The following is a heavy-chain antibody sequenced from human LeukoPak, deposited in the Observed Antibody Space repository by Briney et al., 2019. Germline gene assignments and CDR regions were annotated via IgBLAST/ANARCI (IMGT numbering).Heavy chain of an antibody. CDR2: IYYSGST. D-gene: IGHD3-10*01. V-gene: IGHV4-59*01. CDR1: GGSISSYY. Sequence: PSETLSLTCTVSGGSISSYYWSWIRQPPGKGLEWIGYIYYSGSTNYNPSLKSRVTISVDTSKNQFSLKLSSVTAADTAVYYCARALLWFGEPPNYYYYYVDVWGKGTTVTISS. CDR3: ARALLWFGEPPNYYYYYVDV. J-gene: IGHJ6*03.